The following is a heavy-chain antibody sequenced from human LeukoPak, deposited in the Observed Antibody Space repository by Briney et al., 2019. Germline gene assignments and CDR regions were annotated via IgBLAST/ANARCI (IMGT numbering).Heavy chain of an antibody. V-gene: IGHV4-59*12. CDR1: GGSISSYY. CDR3: AKASVGARFFDP. CDR2: IYYSGST. Sequence: PSETLSLTCTVSGGSISSYYWSWIRQPPGKGLEWIGYIYYSGSTNYNPSLKSRVTISVDTPKNQFSLKLSSVTAADTAVYYCAKASVGARFFDPWGQGTLVTVSS. J-gene: IGHJ5*02. D-gene: IGHD1-26*01.